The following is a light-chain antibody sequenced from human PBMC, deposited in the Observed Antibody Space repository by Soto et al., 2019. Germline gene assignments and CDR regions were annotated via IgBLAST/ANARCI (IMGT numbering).Light chain of an antibody. CDR1: QGIRSY. V-gene: IGKV1-9*01. Sequence: DIQLTQSPFFLSASVGDRVTITCRASQGIRSYLAWYQQRPGKAPELLIYGASTLRTGVASRFSGSGSGTEFTLTISSLQPEDFATYYCQQYNSYSYTFGQGTKLEIK. J-gene: IGKJ2*01. CDR3: QQYNSYSYT. CDR2: GAS.